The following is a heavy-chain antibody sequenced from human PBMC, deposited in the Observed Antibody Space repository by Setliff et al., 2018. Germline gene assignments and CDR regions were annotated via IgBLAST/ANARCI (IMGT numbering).Heavy chain of an antibody. CDR1: GGTFTNYG. J-gene: IGHJ6*03. V-gene: IGHV1-69*05. CDR3: AREGVDTRSSTDYRYYMDV. Sequence: AASVKVSCKASGGTFTNYGVSWVRQAPGQGLEWMGGTIPLFGTTDYAQKFHGRLTIITDESTSTASMELTSLTSDDTAVYYCAREGVDTRSSTDYRYYMDVWGKGTTVTVSS. CDR2: TIPLFGTT. D-gene: IGHD5-18*01.